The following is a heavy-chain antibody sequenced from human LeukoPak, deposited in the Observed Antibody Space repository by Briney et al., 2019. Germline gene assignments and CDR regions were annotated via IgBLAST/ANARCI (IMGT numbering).Heavy chain of an antibody. Sequence: GGSLRLSCAASGFTFDDYAMHWVRQAPGKGLEGVSLISRDGGSTYYADSGEGRFTISRDNSKNSLYLQMNSLRAEDTALYYCAKDATPYYYGSGKVPGWFDPWGQGTLVTVSS. D-gene: IGHD3-10*01. J-gene: IGHJ5*02. CDR1: GFTFDDYA. CDR3: AKDATPYYYGSGKVPGWFDP. V-gene: IGHV3-43D*03. CDR2: ISRDGGST.